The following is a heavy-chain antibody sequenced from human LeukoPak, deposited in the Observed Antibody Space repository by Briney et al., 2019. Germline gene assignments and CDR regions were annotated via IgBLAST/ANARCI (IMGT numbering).Heavy chain of an antibody. J-gene: IGHJ6*02. Sequence: GASVKVSCKASGYTFTGYYMHWVRQAPGQGLEWMGWINPNSGGTNYAQKFQGRVTMTRDTSISTAYMELSSLRSEDTAVYYCARDIVVVPAAILEDYYYGMDVWGQGTTVTVSS. CDR2: INPNSGGT. CDR3: ARDIVVVPAAILEDYYYGMDV. CDR1: GYTFTGYY. V-gene: IGHV1-2*02. D-gene: IGHD2-2*02.